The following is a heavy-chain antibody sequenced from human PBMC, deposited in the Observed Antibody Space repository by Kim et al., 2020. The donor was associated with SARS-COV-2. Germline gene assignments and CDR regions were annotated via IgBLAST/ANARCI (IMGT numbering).Heavy chain of an antibody. CDR3: AKVRGLRFLEWLLFDAFDI. J-gene: IGHJ3*02. Sequence: GGSLRLSCAASGFTFSSYAMSWVRQAPGKGLEWVSAISGSGGSTYYADSVKGRFTISRDNSKNTLYLQMNSLRAEDTAVYYCAKVRGLRFLEWLLFDAFDIWGQGTMVTVSS. D-gene: IGHD3-3*01. CDR2: ISGSGGST. V-gene: IGHV3-23*01. CDR1: GFTFSSYA.